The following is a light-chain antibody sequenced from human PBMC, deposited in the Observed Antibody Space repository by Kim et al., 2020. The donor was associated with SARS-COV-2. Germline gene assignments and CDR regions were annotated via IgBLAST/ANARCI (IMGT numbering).Light chain of an antibody. Sequence: SPGEPATLSCRASQSINNKLAWYQQKHGQAPRLLIYDASTRATGISARFSGSGSGTEFTLTISSLQSEDFAVYHCQQYNTWTSLSFGGGTKVDIK. V-gene: IGKV3-15*01. CDR1: QSINNK. CDR2: DAS. CDR3: QQYNTWTSLS. J-gene: IGKJ4*01.